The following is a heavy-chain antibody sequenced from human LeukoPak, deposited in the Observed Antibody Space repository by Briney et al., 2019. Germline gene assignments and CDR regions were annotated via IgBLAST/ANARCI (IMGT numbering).Heavy chain of an antibody. CDR2: IYYSGST. Sequence: SETLSLTCTVSGGSLSSSSYYWGWIRQPPGKGLEWIGSIYYSGSTYYNPSLKSRVTISVDTSKNQFSLKLSSVTAADTAVYYCARHYYYDSSGLDDAFDIWGQGTMVTVSS. D-gene: IGHD3-22*01. CDR1: GGSLSSSSYY. CDR3: ARHYYYDSSGLDDAFDI. V-gene: IGHV4-39*01. J-gene: IGHJ3*02.